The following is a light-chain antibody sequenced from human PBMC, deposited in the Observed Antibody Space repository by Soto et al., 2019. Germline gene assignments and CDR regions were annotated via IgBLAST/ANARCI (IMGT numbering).Light chain of an antibody. Sequence: QSVLTQPAYVSGSPGQSITISCSGSSSDVGNGYDSVSWYQQHPGKAPKLIIYEVTNRPSGVSSRFSGSKSGTSASLAISGLQSEDEAEYYCAAWDDSLNGPYVFGTGTKVTVL. CDR3: AAWDDSLNGPYV. J-gene: IGLJ1*01. CDR1: SSDVGNGYDS. CDR2: EVT. V-gene: IGLV2-14*01.